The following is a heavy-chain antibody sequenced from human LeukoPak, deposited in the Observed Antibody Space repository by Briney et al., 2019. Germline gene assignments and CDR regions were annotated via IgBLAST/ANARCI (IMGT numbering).Heavy chain of an antibody. J-gene: IGHJ2*01. CDR3: SRTSDAAWYFDL. V-gene: IGHV3-73*01. Sequence: GGSLRLSCAASAFTFSGSAMHWVRQASGKGLEWVARVRSKDNGYATSYSASVRSRFTISRDDSKNMAYLQMDSLKTEDTAVYFCSRTSDAAWYFDLWGRGTLVTVSS. CDR2: VRSKDNGYAT. D-gene: IGHD6-25*01. CDR1: AFTFSGSA.